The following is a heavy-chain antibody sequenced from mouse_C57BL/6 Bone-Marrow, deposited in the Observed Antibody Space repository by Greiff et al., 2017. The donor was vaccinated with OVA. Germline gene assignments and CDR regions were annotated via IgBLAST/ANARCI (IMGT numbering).Heavy chain of an antibody. CDR1: GFTFSDYG. D-gene: IGHD1-1*01. CDR3: ARKWDYYSSSYWYFDV. Sequence: EVKLVESGGGLVQPGGSLKLSCAASGFTFSDYGMAWVRQAPRKGPEWVAFISNLAYSIYYADTVTGRFTISRENAKNTLYLEMSSLRSEDTAMYYCARKWDYYSSSYWYFDVWGTGTTVTVSS. V-gene: IGHV5-15*01. CDR2: ISNLAYSI. J-gene: IGHJ1*03.